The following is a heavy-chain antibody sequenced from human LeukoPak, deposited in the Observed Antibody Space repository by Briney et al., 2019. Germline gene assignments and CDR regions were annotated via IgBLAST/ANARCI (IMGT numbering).Heavy chain of an antibody. D-gene: IGHD3-22*01. CDR1: GYSISSGYY. Sequence: PSETLSLTCAVSGYSISSGYYWGWIRQPPGKGLEWIGSIYHSGSTYYNPSLKSRVTISVDTSKNQFSLKLSFVTAADTAVYYCASSYYYDSSGYCWGQGTLATVSS. V-gene: IGHV4-38-2*01. CDR3: ASSYYYDSSGYC. CDR2: IYHSGST. J-gene: IGHJ4*02.